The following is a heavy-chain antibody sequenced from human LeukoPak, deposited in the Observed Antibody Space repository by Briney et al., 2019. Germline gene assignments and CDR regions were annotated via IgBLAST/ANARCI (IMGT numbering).Heavy chain of an antibody. Sequence: ASVKVSCKASGYTFTSYAMHWVRQAPGQRLEWMGWINAGNGNTKYSQKFQGRVTITADESTSTAYMELSSLRSEDTAVYYCARVLVVQLEPNYYYYYGMDVWGQGTTVTVSS. CDR1: GYTFTSYA. V-gene: IGHV1-3*01. J-gene: IGHJ6*02. CDR2: INAGNGNT. CDR3: ARVLVVQLEPNYYYYYGMDV. D-gene: IGHD1-1*01.